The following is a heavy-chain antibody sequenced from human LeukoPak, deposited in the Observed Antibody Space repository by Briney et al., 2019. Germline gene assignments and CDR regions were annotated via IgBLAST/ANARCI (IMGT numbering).Heavy chain of an antibody. CDR3: VRADSGGQGSLDY. V-gene: IGHV3-21*01. J-gene: IGHJ4*02. CDR1: GFTFSSYS. CDR2: ISSSSSYI. Sequence: PGGSLRLSCAASGFTFSSYSMNWVRQAPGKGLEWVSSISSSSSYIYYADSVKGRFTISRDNAKNSLYLQMNSLRAEDTAVYYCVRADSGGQGSLDYWGQGTLVTVSS. D-gene: IGHD1-26*01.